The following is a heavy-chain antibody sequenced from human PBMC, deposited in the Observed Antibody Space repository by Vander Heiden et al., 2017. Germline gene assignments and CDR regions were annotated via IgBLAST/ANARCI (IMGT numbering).Heavy chain of an antibody. D-gene: IGHD2-2*01. CDR3: ARDYAEFDY. V-gene: IGHV3-7*01. CDR1: GFTFSSYW. Sequence: EVQLVESGGGSVQPGGSLGPSCAASGFTFSSYWIGWVRQGPGKGLEWVANIKQDGSEKYYVDSVKGRFTIARDNAKNSLYLQMNSLRAEDTAVYYCARDYAEFDYWGQGTLVTVSS. CDR2: IKQDGSEK. J-gene: IGHJ4*02.